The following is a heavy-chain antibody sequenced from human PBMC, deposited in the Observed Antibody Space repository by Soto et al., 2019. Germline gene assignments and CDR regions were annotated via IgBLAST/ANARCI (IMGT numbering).Heavy chain of an antibody. Sequence: GGSLRLSCAASGFTFDEYAMHWVREAPGKGLEWVSGISWNSGSIGYADSVKGRFTISRDNAKNSLYLQMNSLRAEDTALYYCAKVGYSGYQYYAFDIWGQGTMVTVSS. CDR3: AKVGYSGYQYYAFDI. J-gene: IGHJ3*02. CDR2: ISWNSGSI. V-gene: IGHV3-9*01. D-gene: IGHD5-12*01. CDR1: GFTFDEYA.